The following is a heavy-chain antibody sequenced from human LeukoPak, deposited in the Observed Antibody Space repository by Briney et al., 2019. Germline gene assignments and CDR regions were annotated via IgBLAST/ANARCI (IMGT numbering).Heavy chain of an antibody. CDR3: ATNGGYSGYDYLGFDY. CDR2: FDPEDGET. CDR1: GYTLTELS. Sequence: ASVKVSCKVSGYTLTELSMHWVRQAPGKGLEWMGGFDPEDGETIYAQKFQGRVTMTEDTSTDTAYMELSSLRSEDTAVYYCATNGGYSGYDYLGFDYWGQGTLVTASS. D-gene: IGHD5-12*01. J-gene: IGHJ4*02. V-gene: IGHV1-24*01.